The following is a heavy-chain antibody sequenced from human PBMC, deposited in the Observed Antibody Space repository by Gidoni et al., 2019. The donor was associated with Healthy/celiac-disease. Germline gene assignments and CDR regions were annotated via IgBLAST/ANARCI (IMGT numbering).Heavy chain of an antibody. V-gene: IGHV1-18*01. CDR2: ISAYNGNT. CDR1: GYTVTSYG. D-gene: IGHD6-13*01. Sequence: QVQLVQSGAEVKKPGASVKVSCKASGYTVTSYGISWVRQAPGQGLEWMGWISAYNGNTNYAQKLQGRVTMTTDTSTSTAYMELRSLRSDDTAVYYCARDRAAAGLLGYYYYGMDVWGQGTTVTVSS. J-gene: IGHJ6*02. CDR3: ARDRAAAGLLGYYYYGMDV.